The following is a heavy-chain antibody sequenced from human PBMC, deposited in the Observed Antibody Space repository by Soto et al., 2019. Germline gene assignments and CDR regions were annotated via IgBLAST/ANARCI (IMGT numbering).Heavy chain of an antibody. D-gene: IGHD1-1*01. V-gene: IGHV3-21*01. Sequence: PGGSLRLSCEASGFTFSRVSMDWVRQVPGKGLEWVASISSASSETWYSDSVKGRFIISRDNARNTLYLQMNSLRDEDTAVYYCTRDNNWSYDYWGQGILVTVSS. CDR1: GFTFSRVS. CDR2: ISSASSET. CDR3: TRDNNWSYDY. J-gene: IGHJ4*02.